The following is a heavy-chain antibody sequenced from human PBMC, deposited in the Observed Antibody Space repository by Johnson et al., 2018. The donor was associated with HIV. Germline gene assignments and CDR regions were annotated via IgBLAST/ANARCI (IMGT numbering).Heavy chain of an antibody. CDR2: IYSGGST. D-gene: IGHD1-26*01. V-gene: IGHV3-53*01. CDR3: EKDWELRQAFDI. J-gene: IGHJ3*02. Sequence: VQLVESGGGLVKPGGSLRLSCAASGFTVSSNYMSWVRQAPGKGLEWVSVIYSGGSTYYADSVKGRFTISRDNSKNTLYLQMNSLRAEDTAVYYCEKDWELRQAFDIWGQGTMVTVSS. CDR1: GFTVSSNY.